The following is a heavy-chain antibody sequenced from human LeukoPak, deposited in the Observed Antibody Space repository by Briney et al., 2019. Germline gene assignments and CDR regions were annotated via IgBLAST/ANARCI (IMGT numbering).Heavy chain of an antibody. J-gene: IGHJ4*02. CDR1: GGSISSTNYY. CDR3: ARLPRYDFWS. D-gene: IGHD3-3*01. V-gene: IGHV4-39*01. CDR2: IYYSGTT. Sequence: PSETLSLTCTVSGGSISSTNYYWGWIRQPPGKGLEWIGSIYYSGTTNYNPSLKSRVTISVDTSKKQFSLKLRSVTAADTAVYYCARLPRYDFWSWGQGTLVTVSS.